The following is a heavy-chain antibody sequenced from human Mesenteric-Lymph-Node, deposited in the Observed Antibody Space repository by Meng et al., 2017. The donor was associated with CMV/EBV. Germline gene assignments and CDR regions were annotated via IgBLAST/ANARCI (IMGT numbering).Heavy chain of an antibody. CDR1: GFTFSSFN. CDR3: SRGTRYGYDY. V-gene: IGHV3-21*01. J-gene: IGHJ4*02. CDR2: ITSSSSYI. Sequence: GESLKISCAASGFTFSSFNMNWVRQAPGKGLEWVSSITSSSSYIYNADSMKGRFTISRDNAKNSLYLQMNNLTAEDTAVYYCSRGTRYGYDYWGQGTLVTVSS. D-gene: IGHD5-18*01.